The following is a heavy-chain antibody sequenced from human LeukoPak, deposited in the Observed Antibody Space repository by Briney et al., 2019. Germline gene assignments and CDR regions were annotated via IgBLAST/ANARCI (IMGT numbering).Heavy chain of an antibody. V-gene: IGHV1-69*01. Sequence: SVKVSCKASGGTFSSYAISWVRQAPGQGLEWTGGIIPIFGTANYAQKFQGRVTITADESTSTAYMELSSLRSEDTAVYYCAILYSSSTYYYYYYMDVWGKGTTVTVSS. CDR1: GGTFSSYA. J-gene: IGHJ6*03. D-gene: IGHD6-6*01. CDR2: IIPIFGTA. CDR3: AILYSSSTYYYYYYMDV.